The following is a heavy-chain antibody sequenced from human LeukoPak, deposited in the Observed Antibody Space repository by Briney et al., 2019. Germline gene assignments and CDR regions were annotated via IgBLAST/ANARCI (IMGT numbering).Heavy chain of an antibody. V-gene: IGHV3-21*01. CDR1: GFTFSTYI. D-gene: IGHD3-22*01. J-gene: IGHJ4*02. Sequence: GGSLRLSCAASGFTFSTYIMTWVRQAPGKGLEWVSSISGTSSYIYYADSVKGRFTISRDNAKNSLNLQMNSLRAEDTAIYYCARDSADDSSGYYPFDYWGQGTLVTVSS. CDR2: ISGTSSYI. CDR3: ARDSADDSSGYYPFDY.